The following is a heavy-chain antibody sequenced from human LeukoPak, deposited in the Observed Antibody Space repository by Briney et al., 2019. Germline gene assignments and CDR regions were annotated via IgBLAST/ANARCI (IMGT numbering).Heavy chain of an antibody. CDR3: AGAHSSSWSVF. D-gene: IGHD6-13*01. V-gene: IGHV3-53*01. CDR1: GFTVSGNY. Sequence: GGSLRLSCAASGFTVSGNYMSWVRQAPGKGLEWISVIYSGGSTYYSDSVKGRFIISGDSSKSTLYLQMNFVRVEDTAVYYCAGAHSSSWSVFWGQGTLVTVSS. J-gene: IGHJ5*01. CDR2: IYSGGST.